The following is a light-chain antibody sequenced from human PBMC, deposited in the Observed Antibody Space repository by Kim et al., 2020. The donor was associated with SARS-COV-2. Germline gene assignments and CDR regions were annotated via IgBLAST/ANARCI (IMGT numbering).Light chain of an antibody. J-gene: IGLJ2*01. Sequence: GQSINISCTGTSSDIGGYNYVSWYQQHPGKAPKLMIYDVDNRPSGVSNRFSGSKSGNTASLTISGLQAEDEADYYCSSYTSSTTLVFGGGTKLTVL. CDR3: SSYTSSTTLV. CDR2: DVD. CDR1: SSDIGGYNY. V-gene: IGLV2-14*03.